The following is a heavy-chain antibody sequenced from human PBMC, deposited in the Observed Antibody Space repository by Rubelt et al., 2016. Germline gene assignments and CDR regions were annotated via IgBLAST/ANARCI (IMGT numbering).Heavy chain of an antibody. J-gene: IGHJ5*02. CDR3: ARQKTDSSGWYYWFDP. V-gene: IGHV4-59*08. Sequence: QVQLQESGPGLVKPSETLSLTCTVSGDSISSYYWSWIRQPPGKGLEWIGYIYNSGSTNYNPSLKSRVTISVDTSKNQFAWKRGSGTAADTAVYYCARQKTDSSGWYYWFDPWGQGTLVTVSS. CDR1: GDSISSYY. D-gene: IGHD6-19*01. CDR2: IYNSGST.